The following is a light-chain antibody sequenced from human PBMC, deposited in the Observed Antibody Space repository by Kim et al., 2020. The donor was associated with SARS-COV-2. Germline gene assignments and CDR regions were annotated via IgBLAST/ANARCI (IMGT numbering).Light chain of an antibody. Sequence: SYELTQPPSVSVAPGQTATIACEGTNIGSYSVHWYQQKPGQAPRLVVYYDTDRPSGIPERFSGTYSGNTATLTIAGVEVADEADYSCLVWDVQTGHWVFGGGTQLTVL. CDR3: LVWDVQTGHWV. CDR2: YDT. CDR1: NIGSYS. J-gene: IGLJ3*02. V-gene: IGLV3-21*01.